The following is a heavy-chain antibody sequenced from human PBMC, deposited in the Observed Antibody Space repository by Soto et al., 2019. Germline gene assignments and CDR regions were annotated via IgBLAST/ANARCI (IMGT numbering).Heavy chain of an antibody. CDR1: GFTFSSYA. CDR3: AKDGFSSSWSPNYFDY. CDR2: ISGSGGST. V-gene: IGHV3-23*01. Sequence: GGSLRLSCAASGFTFSSYAMSWVRQAPGKGLEWVSAISGSGGSTYYADSVKGRFTISRDNSKNTLYLQMNSLRAEDTAVYYCAKDGFSSSWSPNYFDYWGQGALVTVSS. D-gene: IGHD6-13*01. J-gene: IGHJ4*02.